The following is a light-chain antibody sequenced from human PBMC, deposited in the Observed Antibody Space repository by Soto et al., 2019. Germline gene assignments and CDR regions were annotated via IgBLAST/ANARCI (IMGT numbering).Light chain of an antibody. Sequence: QSVLTQPASVSGSPGQSITISCTGTSSDVGNYKYVSWYQQHPGKAPKLMIYEVSNRPSGVSNRFSGSKSGNTASLTVSGLQAEDEADYYCSSYAGNNKLIFGGGTKLTVL. CDR1: SSDVGNYKY. V-gene: IGLV2-14*01. CDR3: SSYAGNNKLI. J-gene: IGLJ2*01. CDR2: EVS.